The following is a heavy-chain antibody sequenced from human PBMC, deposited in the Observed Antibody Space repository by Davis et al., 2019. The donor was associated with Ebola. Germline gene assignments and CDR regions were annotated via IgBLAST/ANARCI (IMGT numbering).Heavy chain of an antibody. D-gene: IGHD6-19*01. J-gene: IGHJ6*02. Sequence: HSQTLSLTCAIPGDSVSSGGWNWIRQSPSRGLEWLGRTYYNSKWYNDYAVSVKSRIIINPDTSKNQFSLQLNSVTPEDTAVYYCARGWFKSGMDVWGQGTTVTVSS. CDR3: ARGWFKSGMDV. CDR2: TYYNSKWYN. V-gene: IGHV6-1*01. CDR1: GDSVSSGG.